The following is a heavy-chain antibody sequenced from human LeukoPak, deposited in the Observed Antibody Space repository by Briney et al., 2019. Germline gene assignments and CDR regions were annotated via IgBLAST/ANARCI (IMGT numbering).Heavy chain of an antibody. CDR2: ISSSGSTI. Sequence: GGSLRLSCAASGFTFSSYEMNWVRQAPGKGLEWVSYISSSGSTIYYADSVKGRFTISRDNAKNSLYLQMNSLRAEDTAVYYCAFAEGTATTFDYWGQGTLVTVSS. V-gene: IGHV3-48*03. CDR1: GFTFSSYE. CDR3: AFAEGTATTFDY. D-gene: IGHD5-24*01. J-gene: IGHJ4*02.